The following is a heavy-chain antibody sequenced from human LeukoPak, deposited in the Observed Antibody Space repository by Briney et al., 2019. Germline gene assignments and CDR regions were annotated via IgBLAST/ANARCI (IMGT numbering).Heavy chain of an antibody. J-gene: IGHJ4*02. CDR3: AKGGVYGDYYFDY. V-gene: IGHV3-23*01. CDR1: GFPFSTYA. Sequence: PGGSLRLSCAASGFPFSTYAMSWVRQAPGKGLEWVPVISGSGGDTYYADSVKGRFTISGDNPKNTVYLQMNSLRAEDTALYYCAKGGVYGDYYFDYWGQGTLVTVSS. D-gene: IGHD4-17*01. CDR2: ISGSGGDT.